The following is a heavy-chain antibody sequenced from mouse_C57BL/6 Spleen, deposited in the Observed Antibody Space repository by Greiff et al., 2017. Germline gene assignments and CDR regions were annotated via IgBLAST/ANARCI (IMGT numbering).Heavy chain of an antibody. CDR2: ISDGGSYT. Sequence: EVKLMESGGGLVKPGGSLKLSCAASGFTFSSYAMSWVRQTPEKRLEWVATISDGGSYTYYPDNVKGRFTISRDNAKNNLYLQMSHLKSEDTAMYYCARVDGSAMDYWGQGTSVTVSS. CDR3: ARVDGSAMDY. J-gene: IGHJ4*01. D-gene: IGHD1-1*01. V-gene: IGHV5-4*03. CDR1: GFTFSSYA.